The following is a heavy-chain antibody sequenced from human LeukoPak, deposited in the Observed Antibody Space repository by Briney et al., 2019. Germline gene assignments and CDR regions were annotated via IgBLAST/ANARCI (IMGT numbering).Heavy chain of an antibody. V-gene: IGHV3-30*18. D-gene: IGHD5-24*01. J-gene: IGHJ4*02. CDR2: ISYDGRNK. CDR1: GFIFSSYG. Sequence: GRSLRLSCAASGFIFSSYGMHWARQAPGKGLEWVAVISYDGRNKYYADSVKGRFTISRDNSKNTLNLQMNSLRAEDTALYYCSKATPPRDGSNPDYWGQGTLVTVSS. CDR3: SKATPPRDGSNPDY.